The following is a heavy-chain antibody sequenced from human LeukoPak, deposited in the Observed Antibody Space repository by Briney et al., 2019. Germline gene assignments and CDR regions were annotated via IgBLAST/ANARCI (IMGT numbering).Heavy chain of an antibody. J-gene: IGHJ4*02. CDR3: ARDWDYLDY. CDR2: IKQDGSEK. Sequence: GGSLRLSCAASGFTFNSYGMHWVRQAPGKGLEWVANIKQDGSEKYYVDSVKGRFTISRDNAKNSLYLQMNSLRAEDTAVYYCARDWDYLDYWGQGTLVTVSS. V-gene: IGHV3-7*03. CDR1: GFTFNSYG. D-gene: IGHD3-16*01.